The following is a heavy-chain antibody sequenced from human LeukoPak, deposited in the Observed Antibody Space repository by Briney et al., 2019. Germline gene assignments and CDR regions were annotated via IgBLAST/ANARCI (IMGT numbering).Heavy chain of an antibody. CDR3: ARTPRRDGYTMRLFMRRRVDAFDI. V-gene: IGHV3-48*01. CDR1: GFIFSSYS. J-gene: IGHJ3*02. CDR2: ISSSSSTI. D-gene: IGHD5-24*01. Sequence: TGGSLRLSCAATGFIFSSYSMNWVRQAPGKGLEWVSYISSSSSTIYYADSVKGRFTISRDNAKNSLYLQMNSLRAEDTAVYYCARTPRRDGYTMRLFMRRRVDAFDIWGQGTMVTVSS.